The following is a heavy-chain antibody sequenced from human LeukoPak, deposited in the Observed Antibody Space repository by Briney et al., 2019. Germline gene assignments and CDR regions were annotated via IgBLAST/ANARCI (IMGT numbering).Heavy chain of an antibody. D-gene: IGHD1-26*01. CDR3: AKGNTKSYYFDY. Sequence: GGSLRLSCAASGFTFSSYAMSWVRQAPGKGLEWVSAISGSGGGTYYADSVKGRFTISRDNSKNTLYLQMNSLRAEDTAVYYCAKGNTKSYYFDYWGQGTLVTVSS. CDR1: GFTFSSYA. CDR2: ISGSGGGT. J-gene: IGHJ4*02. V-gene: IGHV3-23*01.